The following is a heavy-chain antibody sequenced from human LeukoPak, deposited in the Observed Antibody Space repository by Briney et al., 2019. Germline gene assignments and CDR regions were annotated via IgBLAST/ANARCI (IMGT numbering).Heavy chain of an antibody. CDR1: GGSISSYY. Sequence: SETLSLTCTVSGGSISSYYWSWIRQPPGKGLEWIGYIYYSGSTNYNPPLKSRVTISVDTSKNQFSLKLSSVTAADTAVYYCARSVSGSYYWSPYFDYWGQGTLVTVSS. D-gene: IGHD1-26*01. CDR3: ARSVSGSYYWSPYFDY. V-gene: IGHV4-59*01. J-gene: IGHJ4*02. CDR2: IYYSGST.